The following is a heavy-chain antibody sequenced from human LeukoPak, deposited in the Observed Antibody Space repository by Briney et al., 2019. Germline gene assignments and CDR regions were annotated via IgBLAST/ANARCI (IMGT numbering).Heavy chain of an antibody. D-gene: IGHD3-10*01. V-gene: IGHV5-51*01. CDR1: GYTFTDYW. CDR2: IYPGDSDT. J-gene: IGHJ4*02. Sequence: GESLKISCKTSGYTFTDYWIGWVRQMPGKGLEWMGVIYPGDSDTRYSPSFQGQVTISADKSISTAYLQWSSLKSSDTAMYYCATSFGSGSFYDCWGQGTLVTVSS. CDR3: ATSFGSGSFYDC.